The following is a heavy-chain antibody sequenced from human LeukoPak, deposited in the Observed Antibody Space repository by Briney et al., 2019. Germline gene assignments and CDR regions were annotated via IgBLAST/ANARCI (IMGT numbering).Heavy chain of an antibody. CDR3: AKSLDYGGNRARLDF. J-gene: IGHJ4*02. CDR2: VSGSGSTT. V-gene: IGHV3-23*01. Sequence: GGSLRLSCAASGFTFNTYGMNWVRQAPGKGLEWVSAVSGSGSTTYFARSVKGRFTVSRDNSKNTLYLQMNSLRVDDTAVYYCAKSLDYGGNRARLDFWGQGTLVTVSS. CDR1: GFTFNTYG. D-gene: IGHD4-23*01.